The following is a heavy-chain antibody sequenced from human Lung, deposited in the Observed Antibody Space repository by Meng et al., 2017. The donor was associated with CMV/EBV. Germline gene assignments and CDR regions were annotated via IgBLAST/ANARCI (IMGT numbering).Heavy chain of an antibody. J-gene: IGHJ3*02. D-gene: IGHD2-2*01. CDR1: RYTFTGYH. Sequence: SVKVSCKASRYTFTGYHLHWVRQAPGQGLEWMGWIDPNSGDTNYARKFQGRVTLTRDTSISTAYLELSRLRSDDTAVYYCAVAMEAAIRFCSGTSCFLDAFDIWGQGTMVTVSS. CDR3: AVAMEAAIRFCSGTSCFLDAFDI. CDR2: IDPNSGDT. V-gene: IGHV1-2*02.